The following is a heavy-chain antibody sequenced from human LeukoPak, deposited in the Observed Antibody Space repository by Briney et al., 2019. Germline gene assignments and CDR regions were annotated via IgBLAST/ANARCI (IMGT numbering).Heavy chain of an antibody. CDR1: GYIVTKLS. J-gene: IGHJ4*02. Sequence: ASVKVSCKVSGYIVTKLSMHWVRQAPGKGLEWMGGFDPEDGETIYAQKFQGRVTMTRDTSTSTAYMELSSLRSEDTAVYYCASGVVAAAANFDYWGQGTLVTVSS. D-gene: IGHD6-13*01. V-gene: IGHV1-24*01. CDR3: ASGVVAAAANFDY. CDR2: FDPEDGET.